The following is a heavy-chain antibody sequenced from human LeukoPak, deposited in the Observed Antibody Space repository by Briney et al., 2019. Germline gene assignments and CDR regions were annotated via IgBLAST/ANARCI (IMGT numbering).Heavy chain of an antibody. CDR2: IYYSGST. CDR1: GGSISSSSYY. CDR3: ARGLVVPAAILGFDAFGI. V-gene: IGHV4-39*07. Sequence: SETLSLTCTVSGGSISSSSYYWGWIRQPPGKGLEWIGSIYYSGSTYYNPSLKSRVTISVDTSKNQFSLKLSSVTAADTAVYYCARGLVVPAAILGFDAFGIWGQGTMVTVSS. D-gene: IGHD2-2*01. J-gene: IGHJ3*02.